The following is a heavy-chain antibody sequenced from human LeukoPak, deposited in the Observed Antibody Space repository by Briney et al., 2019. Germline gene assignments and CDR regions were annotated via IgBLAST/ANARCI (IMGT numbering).Heavy chain of an antibody. J-gene: IGHJ5*02. D-gene: IGHD2-8*01. V-gene: IGHV4-34*01. CDR3: ARGRGVFRYNWFDP. CDR1: GGSFSGYY. Sequence: SETLSLTCAVYGGSFSGYYWSWIRQPPGKGLEWIGEINHSGSTNYNPSLESRVTISVDTSKNQFSLKLSSVTAADTAVYYCARGRGVFRYNWFDPWGQGTLVTVSS. CDR2: INHSGST.